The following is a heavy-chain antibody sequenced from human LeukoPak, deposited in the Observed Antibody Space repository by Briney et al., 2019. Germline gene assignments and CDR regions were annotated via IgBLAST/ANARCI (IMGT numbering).Heavy chain of an antibody. V-gene: IGHV3-11*04. Sequence: PGGSLRLSCAASGFTFSDYYMSWIRQAPGKGLEWVSYISSSGTTIYYADSVKGRFAISRDNAKNSLYLQMNGLRAEDTAVYYCARHNRAFDWDYWGQGTLVTVSS. CDR1: GFTFSDYY. J-gene: IGHJ4*02. CDR3: ARHNRAFDWDY. D-gene: IGHD1-14*01. CDR2: ISSSGTTI.